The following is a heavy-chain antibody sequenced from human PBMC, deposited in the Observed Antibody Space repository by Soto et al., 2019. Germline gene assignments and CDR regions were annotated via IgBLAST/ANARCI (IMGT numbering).Heavy chain of an antibody. V-gene: IGHV3-21*01. J-gene: IGHJ4*02. Sequence: LRLSCAASGFTFSSYSMNWVRQAPGKGLEWVSSISSSSSYIYYADSVKGRFTISRDNAKNSLYLQMNSLRAEDTAVYYCARDSTRYCSGGSCYSYYFDYWGQGTLVTVSS. D-gene: IGHD2-15*01. CDR3: ARDSTRYCSGGSCYSYYFDY. CDR2: ISSSSSYI. CDR1: GFTFSSYS.